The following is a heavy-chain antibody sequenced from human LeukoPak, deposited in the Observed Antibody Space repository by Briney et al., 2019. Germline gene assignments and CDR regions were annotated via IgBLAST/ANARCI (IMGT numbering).Heavy chain of an antibody. Sequence: ASVKVSCKASGYTFTSYGISWVRQAPGQGLEWMGWINPNSGGTNYAQKFQGRVTMTRDTSISTAYMELSRLRSDDTAVYYCARGAPLYYDFWSGYNGWGQGTLVTVSS. D-gene: IGHD3-3*01. J-gene: IGHJ4*02. V-gene: IGHV1-2*02. CDR1: GYTFTSYG. CDR2: INPNSGGT. CDR3: ARGAPLYYDFWSGYNG.